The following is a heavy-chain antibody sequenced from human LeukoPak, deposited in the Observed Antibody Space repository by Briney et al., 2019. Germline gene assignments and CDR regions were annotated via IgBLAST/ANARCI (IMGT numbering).Heavy chain of an antibody. J-gene: IGHJ4*02. Sequence: GRSLRLSCVASGFTFSSYGMHWVRQAPGKGLEWVAVISYDGTNKDYADSVKGRFTISRDNSKNTLYLQMNSLRVEDTAVYYCAKDPKSLTVATRGPLDYWGQGTLVTVSS. CDR1: GFTFSSYG. CDR2: ISYDGTNK. V-gene: IGHV3-30*18. CDR3: AKDPKSLTVATRGPLDY. D-gene: IGHD6-19*01.